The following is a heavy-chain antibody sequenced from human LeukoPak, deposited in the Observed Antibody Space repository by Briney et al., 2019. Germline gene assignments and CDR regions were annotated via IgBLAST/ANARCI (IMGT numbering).Heavy chain of an antibody. Sequence: SETLSLTCTVSGGSISSSVSYWGWIRQPPGKGLEWIGSIYYRGNTFYNPSLRSRVTISVDTSRNQFSLKVTSVTAADTAVYFCAREEATVSDDAFDIWGPGTMVTVSS. J-gene: IGHJ3*02. V-gene: IGHV4-39*02. CDR2: IYYRGNT. CDR3: AREEATVSDDAFDI. D-gene: IGHD4-17*01. CDR1: GGSISSSVSY.